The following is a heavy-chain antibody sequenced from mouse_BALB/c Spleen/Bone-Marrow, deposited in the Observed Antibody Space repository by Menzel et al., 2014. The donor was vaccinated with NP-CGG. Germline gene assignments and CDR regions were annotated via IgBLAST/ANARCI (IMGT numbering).Heavy chain of an antibody. J-gene: IGHJ1*01. CDR2: ISYSGST. V-gene: IGHV3-8*02. Sequence: ESGPSLVKPSQTLPLTCSVTGDSITSGYWNWIRKFPGNKLEYMGYISYSGSTYYNPSLKSRISITRDTSKNQYYLQLNSVTTEDTATYYCARYYYGSSYWYFDVWGAGTTVTVSS. D-gene: IGHD1-1*01. CDR3: ARYYYGSSYWYFDV. CDR1: GDSITSGY.